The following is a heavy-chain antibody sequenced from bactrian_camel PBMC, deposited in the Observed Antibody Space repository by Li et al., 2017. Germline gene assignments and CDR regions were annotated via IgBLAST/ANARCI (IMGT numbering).Heavy chain of an antibody. CDR2: IDSQGLS. J-gene: IGHJ4*01. Sequence: HVQLVESGGGSVQAGGSLRLSCKSNVYTSGFWCMGWFRHGPGQEGVAYIDSQGLSTYADAVKGRFSISRDNDKKTLYLQMDNLRPEDSAMYYCAADRYGGSWNLGTLCVRTEQKHNYWGQGTQVTVS. CDR3: AADRYGGSWNLGTLCVRTEQKHNY. D-gene: IGHD6*01. CDR1: VYTSGFWC. V-gene: IGHV3S53*01.